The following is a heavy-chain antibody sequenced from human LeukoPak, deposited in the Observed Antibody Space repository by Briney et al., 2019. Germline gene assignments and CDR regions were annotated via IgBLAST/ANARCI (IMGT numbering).Heavy chain of an antibody. CDR3: ARDVRYFSSKNSSPGGWDV. Sequence: SETLSLTCTVSGGAINSGVYYWSWIRQYPGKGLEWIGNIHHSGGPYYNPSLKSRLIISVDTSKNQFSLKLNSVTAADTAVYYWARDVRYFSSKNSSPGGWDVWAKGTTVP. CDR2: IHHSGGP. D-gene: IGHD2-2*01. V-gene: IGHV4-31*03. J-gene: IGHJ6*03. CDR1: GGAINSGVYY.